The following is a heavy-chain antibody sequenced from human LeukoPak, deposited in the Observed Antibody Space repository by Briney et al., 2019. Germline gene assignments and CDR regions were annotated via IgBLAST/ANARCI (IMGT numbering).Heavy chain of an antibody. Sequence: GRSLRLSCAASGFTFSSYGMHWVRQAPGKGLEWVAVISYDGSNKYYADSVKGRFTISRDNAKNSLYLQMNSLRAEDTAVYHCARGGHCSSTRCYTHQPLYWGQGTLVTVSS. V-gene: IGHV3-30*03. J-gene: IGHJ4*02. CDR1: GFTFSSYG. D-gene: IGHD2-2*02. CDR2: ISYDGSNK. CDR3: ARGGHCSSTRCYTHQPLY.